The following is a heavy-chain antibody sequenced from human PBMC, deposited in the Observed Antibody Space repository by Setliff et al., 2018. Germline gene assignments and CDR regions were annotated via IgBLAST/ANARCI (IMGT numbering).Heavy chain of an antibody. CDR3: AKERYFDWFFEN. CDR1: GGSITRGSFY. CDR2: IHASGSP. V-gene: IGHV4-61*02. D-gene: IGHD3-9*01. J-gene: IGHJ4*02. Sequence: TLSLTCTVSGGSITRGSFYWSWIRQSDGKRLGWIGRIHASGSPNYNPSLKSRVTISLDPSANQFSPNLSSVTAADTAFYYCAKERYFDWFFENWGQGTLVTVSS.